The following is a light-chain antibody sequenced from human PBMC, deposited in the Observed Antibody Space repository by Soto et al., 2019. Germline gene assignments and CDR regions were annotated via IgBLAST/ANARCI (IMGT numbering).Light chain of an antibody. CDR3: SSYAGSNNPVI. CDR1: SSDVGGYNY. V-gene: IGLV2-8*01. Sequence: QSVLTQPPSASWSPGQSVTISCTGTSSDVGGYNYVSWYQQHPGKAPKFMIYEVSKRPSGVPDRFSGSKSGNTASLTVSGLQADDEADYYCSSYAGSNNPVIFGGGTKLTV. J-gene: IGLJ2*01. CDR2: EVS.